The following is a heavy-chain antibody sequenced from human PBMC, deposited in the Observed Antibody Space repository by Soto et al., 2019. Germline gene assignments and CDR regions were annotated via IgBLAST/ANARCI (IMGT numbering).Heavy chain of an antibody. J-gene: IGHJ4*02. Sequence: SLRLSCVASGFTFITSFMGWVRQAPGKGLEWVANINQDGGGTYYVDSVEGRFTISRDNAKDSLYLQMNSLRGEDTAVYYCARYFRGSGRYFFDYWGQGTLVTVSS. V-gene: IGHV3-7*03. CDR1: GFTFITSF. D-gene: IGHD6-19*01. CDR2: INQDGGGT. CDR3: ARYFRGSGRYFFDY.